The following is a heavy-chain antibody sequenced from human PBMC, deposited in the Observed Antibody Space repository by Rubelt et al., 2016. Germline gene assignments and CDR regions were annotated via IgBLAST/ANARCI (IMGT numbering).Heavy chain of an antibody. CDR1: GGSFSGYY. J-gene: IGHJ5*02. CDR2: INHSGST. CDR3: ARGLARAAAAPRRLWFDP. Sequence: QVQLQQWGAGLLKPSETLSLTCAVYGGSFSGYYWSWIRQPPGKGLEWIGEINHSGSTNYNPSPKGRGTISVDTSKNQFSRRMSSVTAADTAVYYCARGLARAAAAPRRLWFDPWGQGTLVTVSS. V-gene: IGHV4-34*01. D-gene: IGHD6-13*01.